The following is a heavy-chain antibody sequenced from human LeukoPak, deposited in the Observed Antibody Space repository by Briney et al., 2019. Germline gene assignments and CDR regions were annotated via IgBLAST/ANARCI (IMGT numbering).Heavy chain of an antibody. CDR1: GGSISSYY. Sequence: SETLSLTCTVSGGSISSYYWSWIRQPPGKGLEWTGYIYYSGSTNYNPSLKSRVTISVDTSKNQFSLKLSSVTAADTAVYYCARRVTMVRGVITNNWFDPWGQGTLVTVSS. V-gene: IGHV4-59*08. J-gene: IGHJ5*02. D-gene: IGHD3-10*01. CDR2: IYYSGST. CDR3: ARRVTMVRGVITNNWFDP.